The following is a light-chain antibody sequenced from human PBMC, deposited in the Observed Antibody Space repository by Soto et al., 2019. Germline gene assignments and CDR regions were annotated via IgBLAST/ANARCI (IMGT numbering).Light chain of an antibody. Sequence: ILMTECRSTISGSVCDGVTMTSRASQTISSYLAWYQQKPGKAPKLLIYAASTLQSGVPSRFSGSGSGTDFTLTISCLQSEDFATYYCQQYYSYPSFGPGTKVDI. CDR3: QQYYSYPS. V-gene: IGKV1-8*01. J-gene: IGKJ3*01. CDR1: QTISSY. CDR2: AAS.